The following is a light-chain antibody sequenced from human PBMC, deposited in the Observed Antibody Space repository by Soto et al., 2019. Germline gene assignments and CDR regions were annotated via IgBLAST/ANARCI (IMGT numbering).Light chain of an antibody. Sequence: QSVLTQPPSVSGAPWQRVTISCTGSSSNIGAGYDVHWYQQLPGTAPKLLIYGNSNRPSGVPDRFSGSKSGTSASLAITGLQAEDEADYYCQSYDSSLSEVFGTGTKVTVL. CDR2: GNS. V-gene: IGLV1-40*01. J-gene: IGLJ1*01. CDR1: SSNIGAGYD. CDR3: QSYDSSLSEV.